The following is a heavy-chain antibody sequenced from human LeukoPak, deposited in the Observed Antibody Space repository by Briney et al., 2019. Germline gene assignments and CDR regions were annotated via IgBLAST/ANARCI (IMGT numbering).Heavy chain of an antibody. J-gene: IGHJ4*02. CDR1: GFTFCSYS. V-gene: IGHV3-48*01. CDR2: ISSSSSTI. Sequence: GGSLRLSCAASGFTFCSYSMIWVRQAPGKWLEWVSYISSSSSTIYYADSVRGPLTISRDHAKNSLYLQMNSLRAENTAVYYCASSTVVTPKWGQGTLVTVSS. CDR3: ASSTVVTPK. D-gene: IGHD4-23*01.